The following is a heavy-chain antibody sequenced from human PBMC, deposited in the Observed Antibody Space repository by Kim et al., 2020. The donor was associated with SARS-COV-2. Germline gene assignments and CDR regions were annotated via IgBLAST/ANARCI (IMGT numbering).Heavy chain of an antibody. CDR1: GFTFSSYG. J-gene: IGHJ5*02. CDR3: AKEVGYDITQLGWFDP. D-gene: IGHD3-22*01. CDR2: ISYDGSNK. Sequence: GGSLRLSCAASGFTFSSYGMHWVRQAPGKGLEWVAVISYDGSNKYYADSVKGRFTISRDNSKNTLYLQMNSLRAEDTAVYYCAKEVGYDITQLGWFDPWGQGTLVTVSS. V-gene: IGHV3-30*18.